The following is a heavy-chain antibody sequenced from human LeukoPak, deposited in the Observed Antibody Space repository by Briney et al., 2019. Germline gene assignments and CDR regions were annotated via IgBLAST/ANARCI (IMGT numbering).Heavy chain of an antibody. CDR1: GFTLRNYA. Sequence: GGSLRLSCAASGFTLRNYAMSWVRQAPGKGLEWVSVIYSGGSTYYADSVKGRFTISRDNSKNTLYLQMNSLRAEDTAEYFCVRLTWLFTADVSQTGFEYWGRGTLVAVSA. CDR2: IYSGGST. D-gene: IGHD2-8*02. V-gene: IGHV3-66*01. J-gene: IGHJ4*02. CDR3: VRLTWLFTADVSQTGFEY.